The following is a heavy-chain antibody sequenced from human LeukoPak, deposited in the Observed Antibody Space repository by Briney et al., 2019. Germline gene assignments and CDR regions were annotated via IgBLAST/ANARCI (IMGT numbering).Heavy chain of an antibody. CDR1: GGSFSGYY. Sequence: PSETLSLTCAVYGGSFSGYYWTWIRQPPGKGLEWIGEINRSESTNYNPSLKSRVTISVDTSKNQFSLKLISVTAADTAVYYCARDATASRTYFDPWGQGTLVTVSS. V-gene: IGHV4-34*01. CDR3: ARDATASRTYFDP. J-gene: IGHJ4*02. CDR2: INRSEST.